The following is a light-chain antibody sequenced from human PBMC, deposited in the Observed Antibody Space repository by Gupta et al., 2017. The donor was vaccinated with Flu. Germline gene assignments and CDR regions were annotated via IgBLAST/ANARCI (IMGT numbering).Light chain of an antibody. CDR3: QVWDSSSDLVV. Sequence: SYVLTQPPSVSVAPGQTARITCGGTNIGGKTVHWYRQRPGQAPVLVVYDDSGRPSGIPERFSGSNSGNTATLTISRVEAGDEADYYCQVWDSSSDLVVFGGGTKLTVL. CDR2: DDS. V-gene: IGLV3-21*02. J-gene: IGLJ2*01. CDR1: NIGGKT.